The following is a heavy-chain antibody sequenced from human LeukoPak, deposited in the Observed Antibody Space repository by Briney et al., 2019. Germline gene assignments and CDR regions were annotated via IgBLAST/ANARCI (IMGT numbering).Heavy chain of an antibody. V-gene: IGHV3-9*01. Sequence: PGGSLRLSCAASGFTFDDYAMHWVRQAPGKGLEWVSGISWNSGRIGYADSVKGRFTISRDNSKNTLYLQMNSLRAEDTAVYYCARVYYDFWSGYYRYYFDYWGQGTLVTVSS. CDR2: ISWNSGRI. CDR3: ARVYYDFWSGYYRYYFDY. CDR1: GFTFDDYA. J-gene: IGHJ4*02. D-gene: IGHD3-3*01.